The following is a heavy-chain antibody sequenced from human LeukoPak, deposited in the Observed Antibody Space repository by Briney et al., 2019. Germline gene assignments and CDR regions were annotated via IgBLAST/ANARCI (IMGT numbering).Heavy chain of an antibody. J-gene: IGHJ4*02. CDR1: GGSFSGYY. V-gene: IGHV4-34*01. CDR3: ARGPSPSGDFSFGY. CDR2: INHSGST. D-gene: IGHD4-17*01. Sequence: SETLSLTCAVYGGSFSGYYWSWIRQPPGKRLEWIGEINHSGSTNYNPSLKSRVTISVDTSKNQFSLKLSSVTAADTAVYYCARGPSPSGDFSFGYWGQGTLVAVSS.